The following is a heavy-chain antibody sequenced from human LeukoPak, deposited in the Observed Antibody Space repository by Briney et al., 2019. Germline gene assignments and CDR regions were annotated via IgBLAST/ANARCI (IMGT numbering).Heavy chain of an antibody. CDR1: GDSVNYYH. V-gene: IGHV4-4*07. CDR3: ARDFDCTGGSCYYVDV. J-gene: IGHJ6*02. Sequence: SETLSLTCSVSGDSVNYYHWAWVRQPAGRALEWIGRIYTSGYTHYNPSVRGRASIAVDTSENQFSLTLTSVTAADTAVYYCARDFDCTGGSCYYVDVWGQGTTVTVSS. D-gene: IGHD2-15*01. CDR2: IYTSGYT.